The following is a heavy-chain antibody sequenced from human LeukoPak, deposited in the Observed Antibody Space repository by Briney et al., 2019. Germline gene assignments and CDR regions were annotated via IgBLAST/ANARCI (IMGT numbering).Heavy chain of an antibody. Sequence: GGSLRLSCAASGFTFTGYAMNWVRQAPGKGLEWVSSISSSSSYIYYADSVKGRFTISRDNAKNSLYLQMNSLRAEDTAVYYCARELAYCGGDCYPDAFDIWGQGTMVTVSS. J-gene: IGHJ3*02. CDR1: GFTFTGYA. CDR3: ARELAYCGGDCYPDAFDI. CDR2: ISSSSSYI. D-gene: IGHD2-21*02. V-gene: IGHV3-21*01.